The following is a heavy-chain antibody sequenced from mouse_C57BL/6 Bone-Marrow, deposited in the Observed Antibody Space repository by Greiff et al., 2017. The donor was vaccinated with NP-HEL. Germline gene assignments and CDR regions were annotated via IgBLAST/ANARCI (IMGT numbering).Heavy chain of an antibody. D-gene: IGHD2-4*01. CDR1: GFTFSSYG. CDR2: ISSGGSYT. J-gene: IGHJ2*01. CDR3: ARQGDGITFDY. V-gene: IGHV5-6*01. Sequence: DVHLVESGGDLVKPGGSLKLSCAASGFTFSSYGMSWVRQTPDKRLEWVATISSGGSYTYYPDSVKGRFTISRDNAKNTLYLQMSSLKSEDTAMYYCARQGDGITFDYWGQGTTLTVSS.